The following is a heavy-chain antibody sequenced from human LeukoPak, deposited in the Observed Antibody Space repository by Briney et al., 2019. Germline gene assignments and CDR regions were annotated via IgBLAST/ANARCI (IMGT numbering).Heavy chain of an antibody. CDR3: ARGYWSREQLVPHYYYGMDV. CDR1: GYTFTSYG. J-gene: IGHJ6*02. V-gene: IGHV1-18*01. D-gene: IGHD6-6*01. CDR2: ISAYNGNT. Sequence: GASVKVSCKASGYTFTSYGISWVRQAPGQGLGWMGWISAYNGNTNYAQKLQGRVTMATDTSTSTAYMELRSLRSDDTAVYYCARGYWSREQLVPHYYYGMDVWGQGTTVTVSS.